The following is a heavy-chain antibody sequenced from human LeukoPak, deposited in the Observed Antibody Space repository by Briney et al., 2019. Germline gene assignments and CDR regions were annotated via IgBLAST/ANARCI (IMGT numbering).Heavy chain of an antibody. D-gene: IGHD1-26*01. CDR2: TNHSGST. V-gene: IGHV4-34*01. CDR1: GGSFSGYY. Sequence: SETLSLTCAVYGGSFSGYYWSWIRQPPGKGLEWIGETNHSGSTNYNPSLKSRVTISVDTSKNQFSLKLSSVTAADTAVYYCARGGVGALDYWGQGTLVTVSS. CDR3: ARGGVGALDY. J-gene: IGHJ4*02.